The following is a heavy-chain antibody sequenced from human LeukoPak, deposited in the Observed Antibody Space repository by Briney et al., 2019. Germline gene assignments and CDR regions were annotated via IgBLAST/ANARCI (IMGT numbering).Heavy chain of an antibody. D-gene: IGHD4-17*01. V-gene: IGHV3-48*02. CDR3: ARAPRSLFGTTVTAYYFDF. Sequence: PGGSLRLSCAASGFIFSSYSMNWVRQAPGQGLEWVSYISSDRSAIHYADSVKGRFTVSKDNAKDSLFLQMNSLTEEDTAIYYCARAPRSLFGTTVTAYYFDFWGPGTLVAVSS. CDR2: ISSDRSAI. J-gene: IGHJ4*02. CDR1: GFIFSSYS.